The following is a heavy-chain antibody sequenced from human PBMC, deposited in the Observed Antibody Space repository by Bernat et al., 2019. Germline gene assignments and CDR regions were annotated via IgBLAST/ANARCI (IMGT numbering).Heavy chain of an antibody. J-gene: IGHJ4*02. Sequence: EVQLVESGGGLVKPGGSLRLSCAASGFSFHDFWMSWVRQAPGRGLEWVGRIKSKASGGTADHAAPVKGRFTISRDDSKNTLYLQMNSLKTEDTAVYYCTTGSSGGEDFWGQGTLVTVSS. CDR2: IKSKASGGTA. D-gene: IGHD3-16*01. V-gene: IGHV3-15*01. CDR1: GFSFHDFW. CDR3: TTGSSGGEDF.